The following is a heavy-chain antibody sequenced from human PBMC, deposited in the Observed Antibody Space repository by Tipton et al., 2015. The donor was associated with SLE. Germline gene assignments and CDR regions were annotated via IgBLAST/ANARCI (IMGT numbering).Heavy chain of an antibody. CDR1: GFNFSNYW. CDR3: ARKGSGTYSATFDI. V-gene: IGHV3-7*03. D-gene: IGHD1-26*01. Sequence: SLRLSCGASGFNFSNYWMSWVRQAPRKGLEWVANIKEDGSETYYVDSLKGRFTVSRDNAKNSLFVQMNSLRADDTAVYYCARKGSGTYSATFDIWGQGTMVTVSA. J-gene: IGHJ3*02. CDR2: IKEDGSET.